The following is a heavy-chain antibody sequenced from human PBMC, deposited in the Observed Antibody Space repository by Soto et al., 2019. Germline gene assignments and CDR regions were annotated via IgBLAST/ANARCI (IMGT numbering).Heavy chain of an antibody. Sequence: SETLSLTGTVSPGSMNAHCWSWIRQSPGKRLQWIGHIYKSGSTTYNPSLKSRGTMSVDPPQNQLSLKLTSVTAAATAVYYWARINGCSPDYCGQGTLVTVSS. CDR2: IYKSGST. V-gene: IGHV4-4*07. CDR1: PGSMNAHC. CDR3: ARINGCSPDY. D-gene: IGHD2-8*01. J-gene: IGHJ4*02.